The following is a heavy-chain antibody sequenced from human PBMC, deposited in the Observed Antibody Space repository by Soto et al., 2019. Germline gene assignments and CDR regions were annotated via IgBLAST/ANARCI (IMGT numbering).Heavy chain of an antibody. J-gene: IGHJ4*02. CDR3: AKEYSSGTYYFDY. CDR1: GFTFNSYA. Sequence: EVQLLESGEGLVQPGGSLRLSCAASGFTFNSYAMSWVRQAPGKGLEWVSAISGSGGSTYYADSVKGRFTISRDNSKNTLYLQMSSLRAEDTAVYYCAKEYSSGTYYFDYWGQGTLVTVSS. V-gene: IGHV3-23*01. D-gene: IGHD6-19*01. CDR2: ISGSGGST.